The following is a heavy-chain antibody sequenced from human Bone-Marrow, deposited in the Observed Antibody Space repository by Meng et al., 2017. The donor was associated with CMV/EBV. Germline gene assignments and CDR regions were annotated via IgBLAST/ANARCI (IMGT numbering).Heavy chain of an antibody. J-gene: IGHJ4*02. CDR1: GFIFSSYA. Sequence: GESLKISCAASGFIFSSYAMYWVRQAPGEGLQWVAFIRSDGTNIHYRDSVKGRFTISRDNSKNTLYLQMNSLRAEDTAVYYCSFGSESYYGVTVNFDYWGQGTLVTVSS. V-gene: IGHV3-30*02. D-gene: IGHD3-10*01. CDR2: IRSDGTNI. CDR3: SFGSESYYGVTVNFDY.